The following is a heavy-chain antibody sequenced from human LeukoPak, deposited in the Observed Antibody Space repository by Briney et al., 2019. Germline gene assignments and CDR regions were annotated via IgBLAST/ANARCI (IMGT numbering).Heavy chain of an antibody. CDR1: GGSISSDSYF. Sequence: SETLSLTCTVSGGSISSDSYFWAWIRQPPGKGLEWIASIYYSGSTYYNPSLKSRVTISVDTSRNQFSLKLSSVTAADTAVYYCASLAVAGLSEGYWGQGTLVIVSS. J-gene: IGHJ4*02. D-gene: IGHD6-19*01. CDR2: IYYSGST. V-gene: IGHV4-39*01. CDR3: ASLAVAGLSEGY.